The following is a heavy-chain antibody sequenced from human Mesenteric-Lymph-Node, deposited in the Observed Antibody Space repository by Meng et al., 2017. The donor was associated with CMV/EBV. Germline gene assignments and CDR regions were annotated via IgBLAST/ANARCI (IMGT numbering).Heavy chain of an antibody. CDR2: ISSSSYI. CDR1: GFTFSSYS. D-gene: IGHD6-13*01. CDR3: ATVIAAGETDY. V-gene: IGHV3-21*01. Sequence: GESLKISCAASGFTFSSYSMNWVRQAPGKGLEWVSSISSSSYIYYADSVKGRFTISRDNAKNSLYLQMNSLRAEDTAVYYCATVIAAGETDYWGQGTLVTVSS. J-gene: IGHJ4*02.